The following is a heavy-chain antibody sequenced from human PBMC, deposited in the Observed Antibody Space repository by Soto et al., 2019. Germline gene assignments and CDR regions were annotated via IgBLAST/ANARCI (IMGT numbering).Heavy chain of an antibody. J-gene: IGHJ5*02. CDR1: GFNFSNHW. CDR2: ITSDGKSK. V-gene: IGHV3-74*01. Sequence: PVGSLRLSCAASGFNFSNHWMHWVRQRPAEGLVWVSRITSDGKSKAYAESVKGRFAISRDNAKNTLYLQMNGLTAEDTAVYYCARESGDWPLNWFDPWGRGTLVTVSS. D-gene: IGHD2-21*02. CDR3: ARESGDWPLNWFDP.